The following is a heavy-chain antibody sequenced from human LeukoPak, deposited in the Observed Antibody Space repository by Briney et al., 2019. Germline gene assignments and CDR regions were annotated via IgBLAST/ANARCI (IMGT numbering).Heavy chain of an antibody. V-gene: IGHV4-34*01. CDR2: INHSGYT. J-gene: IGHJ4*02. D-gene: IGHD3-22*01. CDR1: GGSFSGYY. CDR3: ARENYYDSSGYPSY. Sequence: SETLSLTCAVYGGSFSGYYWNWIRQPPGRGLEWIGEINHSGYTNYNPSLKSRVTISVDTSKNQFSLKVSSVTAEDTAVYYCARENYYDSSGYPSYWGQGTLVTVSS.